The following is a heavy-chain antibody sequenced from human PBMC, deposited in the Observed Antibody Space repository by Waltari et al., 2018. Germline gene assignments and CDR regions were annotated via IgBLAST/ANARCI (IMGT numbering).Heavy chain of an antibody. D-gene: IGHD5-18*01. CDR2: IKQDGSEK. CDR1: GFPFSRYE. V-gene: IGHV3-7*01. CDR3: ARADTAMVTYYYYGMDV. J-gene: IGHJ6*02. Sequence: EVQLVESGGGLVQPGGYLRLSCAASGFPFSRYEMNCVRTAPGKGLEWVDNIKQDGSEKYYVDSVKGRFTISRDNAKNSLYLQMNSLRAEDTAVYYCARADTAMVTYYYYGMDVWGQGTTVTVSS.